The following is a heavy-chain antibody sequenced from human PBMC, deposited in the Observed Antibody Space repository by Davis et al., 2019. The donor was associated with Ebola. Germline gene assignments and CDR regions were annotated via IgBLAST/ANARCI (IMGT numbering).Heavy chain of an antibody. V-gene: IGHV1-69*13. CDR2: IIPILGST. CDR3: ARSFSSTFVGWFDP. D-gene: IGHD6-13*01. J-gene: IGHJ5*02. Sequence: SVKVSCKASGGTFSSHAVSWVRQAPGQGLEWMGGIIPILGSTNYAQSFQGRVTITADESTSTAYMELSSLRSEDTAVYYCARSFSSTFVGWFDPWGQGTLVTVSS. CDR1: GGTFSSHA.